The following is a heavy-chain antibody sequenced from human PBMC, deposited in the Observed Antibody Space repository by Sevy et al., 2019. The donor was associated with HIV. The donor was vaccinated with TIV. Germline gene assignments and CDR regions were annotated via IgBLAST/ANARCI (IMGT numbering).Heavy chain of an antibody. CDR1: GFTFSKYS. D-gene: IGHD2-8*01. CDR2: LSFGCGEI. V-gene: IGHV3-23*01. CDR3: AREGCTKPHDY. J-gene: IGHJ4*02. Sequence: GGSLRLSCAASGFTFSKYSMSWVRQPPGKGLEWVSTLSFGCGEINYADSVKGRFPISRDNSKSSVYLKMNNLRPEDTAVYYCAREGCTKPHDYWGQGTLVTVSS.